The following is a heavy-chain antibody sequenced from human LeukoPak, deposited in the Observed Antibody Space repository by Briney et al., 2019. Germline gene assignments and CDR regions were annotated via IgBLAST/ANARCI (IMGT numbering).Heavy chain of an antibody. Sequence: PGGALRLSWAASGFTFSDYWMSWVRQAPGKGLEWVAIIKQDGSEKYYVDSVKGRFTISRDNAENSLYLQMNGLTAADSAEYYCATNVGYGSGNGGGNWGQGTVVTVSS. D-gene: IGHD3-10*01. CDR2: IKQDGSEK. CDR1: GFTFSDYW. J-gene: IGHJ4*02. CDR3: ATNVGYGSGNGGGN. V-gene: IGHV3-7*01.